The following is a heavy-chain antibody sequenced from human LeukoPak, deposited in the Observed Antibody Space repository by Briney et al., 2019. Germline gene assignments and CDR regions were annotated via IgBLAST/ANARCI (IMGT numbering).Heavy chain of an antibody. CDR2: IKQDGSEK. J-gene: IGHJ6*02. Sequence: PGGSLRLSCAASGFTFSSYWMSWVRQAPGKGLEWVANIKQDGSEKYYVDSVKGRFTISRDNAKNSLYLQMNSLRAEDTAVYYCARDLITVTTFYYYYGMDVWGRGTLVTVSS. CDR1: GFTFSSYW. D-gene: IGHD4-17*01. V-gene: IGHV3-7*01. CDR3: ARDLITVTTFYYYYGMDV.